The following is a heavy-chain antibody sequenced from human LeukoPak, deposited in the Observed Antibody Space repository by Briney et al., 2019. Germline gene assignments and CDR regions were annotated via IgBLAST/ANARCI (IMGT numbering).Heavy chain of an antibody. J-gene: IGHJ5*02. CDR2: ISGDGGRT. Sequence: PGGSLRLSCAASGITFDDYAMHWVRQAPGKGLEWVSLISGDGGRTYYADSVKGRFTISRDNSKNSLYLQMNSLRTEDTALYYCAKDSGYSSAGWFDTWGQGTLVTVSS. D-gene: IGHD6-25*01. CDR1: GITFDDYA. CDR3: AKDSGYSSAGWFDT. V-gene: IGHV3-43*02.